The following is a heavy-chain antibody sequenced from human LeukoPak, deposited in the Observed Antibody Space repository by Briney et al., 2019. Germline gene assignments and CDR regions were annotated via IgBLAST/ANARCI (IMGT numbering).Heavy chain of an antibody. CDR3: ATQRGSYLWGTDFDY. V-gene: IGHV1-2*02. CDR2: INPNSGDT. D-gene: IGHD3-16*01. CDR1: GDSFTGYY. Sequence: ASVKVSCKASGDSFTGYYMQWVRQAPGQGLEWMGWINPNSGDTKYAQKFQGRVTMTRDTSISTAYMELSRLRSDDTAVYYCATQRGSYLWGTDFDYWGQGTLVTVSS. J-gene: IGHJ4*02.